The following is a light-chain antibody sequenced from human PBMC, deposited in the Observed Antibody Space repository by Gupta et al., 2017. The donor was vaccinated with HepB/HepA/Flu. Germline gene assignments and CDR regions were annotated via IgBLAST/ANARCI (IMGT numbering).Light chain of an antibody. V-gene: IGLV3-1*01. J-gene: IGLJ1*01. CDR3: QAWDGSAAV. CDR2: KDI. Sequence: SYDLSPPPSVSVSPGQTVSIPCSGDKLEDKYVSWYQQRPGQSPVLVIFKDIKRPSEIPERFSGSNSGNTATLTISGAQALDEADYFCQAWDGSAAVFGAGTKITVL. CDR1: KLEDKY.